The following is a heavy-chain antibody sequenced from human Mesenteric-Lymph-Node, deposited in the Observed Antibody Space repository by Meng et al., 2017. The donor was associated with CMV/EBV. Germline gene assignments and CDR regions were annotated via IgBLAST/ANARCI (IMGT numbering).Heavy chain of an antibody. CDR3: ARDSSPGNYFYYSGVDV. CDR1: GFTVSNYW. Sequence: GESLKIYCAASGFTVSNYWMHWVRQAPGKGLLGVSGIKRDGSSTAYADPVKGRFTIPRDHAENTLYPQMNSLRAEDTAVYYCARDSSPGNYFYYSGVDVWGQGTTVTVSS. V-gene: IGHV3-74*01. CDR2: IKRDGSST. J-gene: IGHJ6*02.